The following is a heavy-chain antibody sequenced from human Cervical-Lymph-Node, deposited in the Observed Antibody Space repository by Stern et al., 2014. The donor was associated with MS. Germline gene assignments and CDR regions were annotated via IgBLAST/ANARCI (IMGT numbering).Heavy chain of an antibody. D-gene: IGHD1-26*01. V-gene: IGHV3-15*01. J-gene: IGHJ4*02. CDR2: IKSEIDGGTT. CDR1: GFTFYNAW. CDR3: TARHFMTWDI. Sequence: VHLVESGGGLIKPGGSLRLSCAASGFTFYNAWMSWFRQAPGKGLEWVGRIKSEIDGGTTDYAAPVKGRFSISRDDSRNTLSLQMNSLKTEDTAVYYCTARHFMTWDIWGLGTLVSVSS.